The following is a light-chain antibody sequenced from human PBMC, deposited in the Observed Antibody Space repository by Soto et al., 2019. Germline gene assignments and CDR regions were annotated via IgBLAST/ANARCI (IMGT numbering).Light chain of an antibody. CDR2: GAS. J-gene: IGKJ2*01. CDR3: QQYYNWPMYT. Sequence: EIVMTQSPATLSVSPGERATLSCRASQSVRSSLAWYQQRPGQAPRLLIYGASTRASGIPARFSGSGSGTAFTLTISSLQSEDFAVYYCQQYYNWPMYTFGLGTKLEI. V-gene: IGKV3-15*01. CDR1: QSVRSS.